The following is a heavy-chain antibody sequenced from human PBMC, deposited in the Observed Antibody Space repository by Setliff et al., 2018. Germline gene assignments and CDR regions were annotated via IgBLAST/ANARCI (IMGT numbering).Heavy chain of an antibody. Sequence: PSETLSLTCAVSGYFISSGYYWGWIRQPPGKGLEWIGSIYHSGSTYYNPSLKSRVTISVDTSKKQFSLKLSSVTAADTAVYYCARRHCSGGSCYSLNYFGYWGQGTLVTSPQ. D-gene: IGHD2-15*01. CDR2: IYHSGST. CDR1: GYFISSGYY. CDR3: ARRHCSGGSCYSLNYFGY. V-gene: IGHV4-38-2*01. J-gene: IGHJ4*02.